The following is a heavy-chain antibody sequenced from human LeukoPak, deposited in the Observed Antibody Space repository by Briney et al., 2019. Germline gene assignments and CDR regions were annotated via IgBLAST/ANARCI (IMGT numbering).Heavy chain of an antibody. Sequence: SETLSLTCTVSGGSISTGDYYWSWIRQPPGKGLEYIGYIYYSGSTYYNPSLKSRITISVDTSKNQFSLKLSSVPAADTAVYYCARDYYDSSGYDAFDIWGQGTMVTVSS. V-gene: IGHV4-30-4*01. CDR2: IYYSGST. J-gene: IGHJ3*02. CDR1: GGSISTGDYY. D-gene: IGHD3-22*01. CDR3: ARDYYDSSGYDAFDI.